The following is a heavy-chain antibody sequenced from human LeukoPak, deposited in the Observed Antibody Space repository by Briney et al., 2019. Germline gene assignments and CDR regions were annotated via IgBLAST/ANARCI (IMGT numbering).Heavy chain of an antibody. D-gene: IGHD6-19*01. CDR3: ARGRWLIIRYYFDY. Sequence: PSETLSLTCTVSGGSISSYYWSWIRQPPGKGLEWIGYIYYSGSTNYNPSLKSRVTISVDTSKNQFSLKLSSVTAADTAVYYCARGRWLIIRYYFDYWGQGTLVTVSS. V-gene: IGHV4-59*08. CDR1: GGSISSYY. J-gene: IGHJ4*02. CDR2: IYYSGST.